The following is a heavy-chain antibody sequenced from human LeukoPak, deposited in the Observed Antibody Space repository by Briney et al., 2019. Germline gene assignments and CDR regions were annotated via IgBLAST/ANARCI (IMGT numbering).Heavy chain of an antibody. J-gene: IGHJ4*02. CDR1: GYTLTELS. V-gene: IGHV1-69*13. D-gene: IGHD3-22*01. CDR2: IIPIFGTA. Sequence: VASVKVSCKVSGYTLTELSMHWVRQAPGQGLEWMGGIIPIFGTANYAQKLQGRVTITADESASTAYMELSSLRSEDTAVYYCAREDSSGYYCAYWGQGTLVTVSS. CDR3: AREDSSGYYCAY.